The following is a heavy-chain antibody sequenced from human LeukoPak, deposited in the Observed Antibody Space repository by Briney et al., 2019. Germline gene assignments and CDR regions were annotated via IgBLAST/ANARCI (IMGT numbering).Heavy chain of an antibody. CDR2: ISGSGGSI. CDR1: GFTFSSYA. CDR3: AKGVRLVGAFYFDY. V-gene: IGHV3-23*01. Sequence: GGSLRLSCAASGFTFSSYAMSWVRQAPGKGLEWVSAISGSGGSIYYADSVKGRFTISRDNAKNSLYLQMNSLRAEDTAVYYCAKGVRLVGAFYFDYWGQGTLVTVSS. D-gene: IGHD1-26*01. J-gene: IGHJ4*02.